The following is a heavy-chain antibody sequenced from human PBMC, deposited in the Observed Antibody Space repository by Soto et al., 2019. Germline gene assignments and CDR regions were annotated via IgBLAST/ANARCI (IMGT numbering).Heavy chain of an antibody. CDR2: IIPIFGTA. D-gene: IGHD2-15*01. J-gene: IGHJ6*02. CDR1: GGTFSSYA. V-gene: IGHV1-69*01. CDR3: ARPQGGSSSLDIYYYYYYGMDV. Sequence: QVQLVQSGAEVKKPGSSVKVSCKAPGGTFSSYAISWVRQAPGQGLEWMGGIIPIFGTAKYAQKFQGRVTITADESTSTGYMEVSSLRSEDTAVYYCARPQGGSSSLDIYYYYYYGMDVWGQGTTVTVSS.